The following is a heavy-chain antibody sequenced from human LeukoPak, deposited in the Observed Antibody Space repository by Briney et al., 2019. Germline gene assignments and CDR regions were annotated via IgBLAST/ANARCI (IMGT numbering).Heavy chain of an antibody. D-gene: IGHD2-2*01. CDR2: INPHSGGT. V-gene: IGHV1-2*02. J-gene: IGHJ4*02. CDR3: ARFCSSSSCPFDY. Sequence: QAPGQGLECMGWINPHSGGTNYAQKFQGRVTMTRDTSISTAYMELSRLRSDDTAVYYCARFCSSSSCPFDYWGQGTLVTVSS.